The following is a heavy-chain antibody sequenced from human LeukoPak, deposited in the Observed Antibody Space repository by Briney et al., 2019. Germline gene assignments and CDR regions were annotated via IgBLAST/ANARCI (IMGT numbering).Heavy chain of an antibody. V-gene: IGHV4-4*07. CDR3: ARDFGAGSYRYGMDV. D-gene: IGHD3-10*01. CDR1: GGSISSYY. CDR2: IYTSGST. Sequence: PSQTLSLTCTVSGGSISSYYWSWIRQPAGKGLEWIGRIYTSGSTNYNPSLKSRLTISEDTSKNQFSLRLSSVTAADTAVYYCARDFGAGSYRYGMDVWGQGTAVTVSS. J-gene: IGHJ6*02.